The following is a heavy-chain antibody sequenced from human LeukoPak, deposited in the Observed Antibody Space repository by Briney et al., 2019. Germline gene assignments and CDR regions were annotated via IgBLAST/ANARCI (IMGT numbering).Heavy chain of an antibody. D-gene: IGHD3-22*01. Sequence: KPSETLSLTCAVYGGSFNDYYWTWIRQSPGKGLEWIGEINHSGSTSYNPSLKSRVTISVDTSKNQFSLKLSSVTAADTAVYYCARLDYYYDSSGRRNNWFDPWGQGTLVTVSS. J-gene: IGHJ5*02. CDR2: INHSGST. CDR1: GGSFNDYY. CDR3: ARLDYYYDSSGRRNNWFDP. V-gene: IGHV4-34*01.